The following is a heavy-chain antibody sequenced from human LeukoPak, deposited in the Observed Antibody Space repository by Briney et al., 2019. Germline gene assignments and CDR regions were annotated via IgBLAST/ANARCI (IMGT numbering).Heavy chain of an antibody. CDR1: GFAFTTSA. D-gene: IGHD3-9*01. V-gene: IGHV1-58*01. CDR3: AADLTI. CDR2: IVVGSGYT. Sequence: ASVTVSCKASGFAFTTSAVLWVRQARGQRLEWIGWIVVGSGYTDYAQKFQERVTITRDMSTSTAYVELSSLRSEDTAVYYCAADLTIWGQGTLVTVSS. J-gene: IGHJ4*02.